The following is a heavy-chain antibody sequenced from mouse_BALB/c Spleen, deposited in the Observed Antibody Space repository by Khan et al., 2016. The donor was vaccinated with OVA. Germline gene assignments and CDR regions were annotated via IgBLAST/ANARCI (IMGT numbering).Heavy chain of an antibody. D-gene: IGHD1-1*01. CDR2: VSTGGSYN. CDR3: TRLAYYYDSEGFAY. CDR1: GFTFSTYG. J-gene: IGHJ3*01. Sequence: EVELVESGGDLVKPGGSLKLSCAASGFTFSTYGMSWVRQAPDKRLEWVATVSTGGSYNYYPDSVKGRFTIYRDNAKNTLYLQMSGLRSEDTAMLYCTRLAYYYDSEGFAYWGQGTLVTVSA. V-gene: IGHV5-6*01.